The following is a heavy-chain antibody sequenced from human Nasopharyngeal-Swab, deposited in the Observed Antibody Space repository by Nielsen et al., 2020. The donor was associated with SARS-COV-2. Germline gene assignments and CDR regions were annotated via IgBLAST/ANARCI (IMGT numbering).Heavy chain of an antibody. D-gene: IGHD6-13*01. CDR2: IRSKAYGGTT. Sequence: GESLKISCAASQFTFSSYHMNWLRQAPGKGLEWVGFIRSKAYGGTTEYAASVKGRFTISRDDSKSIAYLQMNSLKTEDTAVYYCTRDRGFIAAAGADYWGQGTLVTVSS. V-gene: IGHV3-49*02. J-gene: IGHJ4*02. CDR3: TRDRGFIAAAGADY. CDR1: QFTFSSYH.